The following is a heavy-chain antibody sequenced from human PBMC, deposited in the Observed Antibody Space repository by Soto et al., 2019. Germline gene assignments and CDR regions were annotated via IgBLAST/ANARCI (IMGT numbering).Heavy chain of an antibody. V-gene: IGHV1-18*04. Sequence: ASVKVSCKASGYTFTSYGISWVRQAPGQGLEWMGWISAYNGNTNYAQKLQGRVTMTTDTPTSTAYMELRSLRSDDTAVYYCAREPALSGSYYYYYYGMDVWGQGTTVTVSS. J-gene: IGHJ6*02. CDR2: ISAYNGNT. D-gene: IGHD1-26*01. CDR3: AREPALSGSYYYYYYGMDV. CDR1: GYTFTSYG.